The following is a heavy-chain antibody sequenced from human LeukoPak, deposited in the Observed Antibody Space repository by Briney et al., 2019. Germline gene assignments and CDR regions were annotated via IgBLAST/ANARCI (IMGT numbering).Heavy chain of an antibody. V-gene: IGHV1-46*01. CDR1: GYTFTNYY. D-gene: IGHD2-15*01. CDR3: ARGYCSGGSCRNWFDP. Sequence: ASVKVSCKASGYTFTNYYIHWVRQAPGQGLECMGIINPSGGSTSYAQKFQGRVTMTRDMSTSTVYMELSSLRSEDTAVYYCARGYCSGGSCRNWFDPWGQGTLVTVSS. CDR2: INPSGGST. J-gene: IGHJ5*02.